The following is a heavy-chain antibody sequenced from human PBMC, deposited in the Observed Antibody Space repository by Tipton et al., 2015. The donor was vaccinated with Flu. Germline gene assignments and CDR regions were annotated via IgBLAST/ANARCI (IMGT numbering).Heavy chain of an antibody. D-gene: IGHD3-10*01. CDR3: ARDGFPFY. V-gene: IGHV4-59*01. CDR1: GDSMRSDY. J-gene: IGHJ4*02. Sequence: TLSLTCTVPGDSMRSDYFWAWIRQAPGKGLEWIGFVEYSGSTSYNPSLKSRVTISVDTSKNQFSLRLTSVTAADTAVYYCARDGFPFYWGQGTLVTVSS. CDR2: VEYSGST.